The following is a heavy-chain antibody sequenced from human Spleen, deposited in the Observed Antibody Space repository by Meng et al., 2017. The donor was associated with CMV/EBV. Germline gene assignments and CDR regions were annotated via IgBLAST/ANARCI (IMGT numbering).Heavy chain of an antibody. D-gene: IGHD2-2*02. CDR3: VKDIYSGVVPAAIFDY. Sequence: SLKISCAASGFTFDDYAMHWVRQGPGEGLAWVSGINWNSGSIGYADSVEGRFTISRDNAKNSLYLQMNSLRAEDTALYFCVKDIYSGVVPAAIFDYWGQGTLVTVSS. J-gene: IGHJ4*02. CDR2: INWNSGSI. CDR1: GFTFDDYA. V-gene: IGHV3-9*01.